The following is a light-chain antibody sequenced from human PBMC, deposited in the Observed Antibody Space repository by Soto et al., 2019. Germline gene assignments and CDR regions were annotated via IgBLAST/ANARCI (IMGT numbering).Light chain of an antibody. J-gene: IGKJ1*01. V-gene: IGKV1-5*01. Sequence: DIQMTQSPSTLSASVGDRVTITCRASQSIRSWLAWYQQKPGKAPKLLIYDASTLESGVPSRFSGSGSGTEFTLTITSLQPDDFATYYCQQYNVYSPWTFGQGTKVDI. CDR1: QSIRSW. CDR2: DAS. CDR3: QQYNVYSPWT.